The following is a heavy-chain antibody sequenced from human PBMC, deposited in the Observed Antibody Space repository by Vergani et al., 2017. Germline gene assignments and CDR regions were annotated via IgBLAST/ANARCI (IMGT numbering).Heavy chain of an antibody. CDR3: ARGRQWRLTEYLYGMDV. J-gene: IGHJ6*02. D-gene: IGHD6-19*01. CDR1: GYTFTNYP. CDR2: INTNSGNP. Sequence: QVQLVQSGSELKKPGASVKLSCKASGYTFTNYPLIWVRQAPGQGLEFMGWINTNSGNPTYAPGFTGRFVFSLDTSVSTADLQISGLKAEDSAVYYCARGRQWRLTEYLYGMDVWGQGTTVTVSS. V-gene: IGHV7-4-1*02.